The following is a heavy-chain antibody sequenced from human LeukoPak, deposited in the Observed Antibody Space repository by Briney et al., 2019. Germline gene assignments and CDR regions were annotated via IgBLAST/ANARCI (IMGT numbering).Heavy chain of an antibody. CDR3: ARNRLLHEEDAFDI. CDR1: GYTFTGYY. CDR2: INPNSGGT. D-gene: IGHD2-15*01. V-gene: IGHV1-2*02. Sequence: ASVTVSCKASGYTFTGYYMHWVRQAPGQGLEWMGWINPNSGGTNYAQKFHGRVTMTRDTSISTAYMELSRLRSDDTAVYDCARNRLLHEEDAFDIWGQGTMVTVSS. J-gene: IGHJ3*02.